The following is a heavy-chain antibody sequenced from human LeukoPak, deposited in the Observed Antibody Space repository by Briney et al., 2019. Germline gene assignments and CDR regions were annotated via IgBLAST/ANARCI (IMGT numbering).Heavy chain of an antibody. CDR1: GYTFTSYD. J-gene: IGHJ5*02. CDR3: AKAALRYSGSYWFDP. Sequence: ASVKVSCKASGYTFTSYDINRVRQATGQGLEWMGWMNPNSGNTGYAQKFQGRVTMTRNTSRSTAYMELSSQRSEDTAVYYCAKAALRYSGSYWFDPWGQGTLVTVSS. CDR2: MNPNSGNT. D-gene: IGHD1-26*01. V-gene: IGHV1-8*01.